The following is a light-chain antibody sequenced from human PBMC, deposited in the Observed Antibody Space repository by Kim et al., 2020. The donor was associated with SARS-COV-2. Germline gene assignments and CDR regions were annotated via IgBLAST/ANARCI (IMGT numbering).Light chain of an antibody. CDR2: RNN. CDR3: AAWDDSLSGWV. CDR1: RANIVSNY. J-gene: IGLJ3*02. V-gene: IGLV1-47*01. Sequence: GQRFTLSWSGSRANIVSNYVYWYQQLPGTAPNLLIYRNNQRPSGVPDRFSGSKSGTSASLAISGLRSEDEADYYCAAWDDSLSGWVFGGGTQLTVL.